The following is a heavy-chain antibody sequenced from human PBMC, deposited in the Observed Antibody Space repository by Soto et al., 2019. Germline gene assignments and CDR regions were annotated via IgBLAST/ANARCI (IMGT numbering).Heavy chain of an antibody. V-gene: IGHV4-4*07. D-gene: IGHD3-3*01. CDR2: IYSSGST. CDR1: GGTISGYY. Sequence: SETLSLTCTVTGGTISGYYWTWIRQSAGGGLGWIGRIYSSGSTNYNPSLKRRVTISLDTSMNHFSLRLSSVTAADTAVYYCARGQRFSDWFDPWGQGTLVTVSS. CDR3: ARGQRFSDWFDP. J-gene: IGHJ5*02.